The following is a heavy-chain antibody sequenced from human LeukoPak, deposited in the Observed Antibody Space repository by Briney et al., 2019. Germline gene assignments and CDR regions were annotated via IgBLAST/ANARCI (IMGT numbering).Heavy chain of an antibody. CDR1: GGTFSSYA. CDR2: IIPIFGTA. D-gene: IGHD6-19*01. CDR3: ARGNVEAVAFIFDY. V-gene: IGHV1-69*13. J-gene: IGHJ4*02. Sequence: SVKVSCKASGGTFSSYAISWVRQAPGQGLEWMGGIIPIFGTANYAQKFQGRVTITADESTSTAYMELSSLRSEDTAVYYCARGNVEAVAFIFDYWGQGTLVTVSS.